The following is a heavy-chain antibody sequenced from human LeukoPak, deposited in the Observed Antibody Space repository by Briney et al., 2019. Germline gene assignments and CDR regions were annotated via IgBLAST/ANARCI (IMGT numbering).Heavy chain of an antibody. CDR2: IYYSGST. CDR1: GGSISSYY. Sequence: PSETLSLTCTVSGGSISSYYWSWIRQPPGKGLEWIGSIYYSGSTYYNPTLKSRVTISVDTSKNQFSLKLSSVTAADTAVYYCARAVGEEWLSTYYMDVWGKGTTVTVSS. CDR3: ARAVGEEWLSTYYMDV. D-gene: IGHD3-3*01. J-gene: IGHJ6*03. V-gene: IGHV4-59*12.